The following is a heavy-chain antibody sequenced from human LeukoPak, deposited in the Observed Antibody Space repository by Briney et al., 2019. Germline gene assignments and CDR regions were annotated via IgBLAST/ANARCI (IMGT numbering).Heavy chain of an antibody. CDR3: ARSPLRYFDWLEFDY. CDR2: ISAYNGNT. Sequence: ASVKVSCKASGYTFTSYGISWVRQAPGQGLEWMGWISAYNGNTNYAQKLQGRVTMTTDTSTSTAYIELRSLRSDDTAVYYCARSPLRYFDWLEFDYWGQGTLVTVSS. CDR1: GYTFTSYG. V-gene: IGHV1-18*01. J-gene: IGHJ4*02. D-gene: IGHD3-9*01.